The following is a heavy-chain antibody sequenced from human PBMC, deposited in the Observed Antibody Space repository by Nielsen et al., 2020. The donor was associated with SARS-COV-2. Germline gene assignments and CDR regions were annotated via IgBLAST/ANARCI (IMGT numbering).Heavy chain of an antibody. J-gene: IGHJ6*02. CDR2: ISYDGSNK. CDR1: GFTFSSYA. Sequence: GESLKISCAASGFTFSSYAMHWVCQAPGKGLEWVAVISYDGSNKYYADSVKGRFTISRDNSKNTLYLQMNSLRAEDTAVYYCARGVADDSSGYYYYYYYGMDVWGQGTTVTVSS. V-gene: IGHV3-30-3*01. CDR3: ARGVADDSSGYYYYYYYGMDV. D-gene: IGHD3-22*01.